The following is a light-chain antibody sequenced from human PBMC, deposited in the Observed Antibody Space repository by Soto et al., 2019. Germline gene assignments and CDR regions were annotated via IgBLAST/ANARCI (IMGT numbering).Light chain of an antibody. CDR1: QXXXXXY. J-gene: IGKJ5*01. V-gene: IGKV3D-20*01. CDR2: DAS. CDR3: QQYGSSPPIT. Sequence: PGERATLSXXXSQXXXXXYLAWYQQKPGLAPRLLIYDASSRATGIPDRFSGSGSGTDFTLTISRLEPEDFAVYYCQQYGSSPPITFGQGTRLEIK.